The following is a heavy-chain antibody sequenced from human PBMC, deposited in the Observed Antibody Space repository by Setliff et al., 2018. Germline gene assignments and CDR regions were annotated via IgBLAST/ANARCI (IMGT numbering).Heavy chain of an antibody. D-gene: IGHD6-19*01. CDR3: AVGSSRQWLLF. CDR1: GYTFTDYY. Sequence: GASVKVSCKASGYTFTDYYIHWVQQAPGKGLVWVGRVDPADDEKTYAEKFQGRVNIIADTSRDTVYMELNSLRSDDTAVYWCAVGSSRQWLLFWGQGTLVTVSS. J-gene: IGHJ4*02. CDR2: VDPADDEK. V-gene: IGHV1-69-2*01.